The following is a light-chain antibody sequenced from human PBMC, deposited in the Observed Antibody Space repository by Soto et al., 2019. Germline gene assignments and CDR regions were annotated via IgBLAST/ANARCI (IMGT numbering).Light chain of an antibody. V-gene: IGKV3-15*01. J-gene: IGKJ1*01. CDR1: QSVSTN. CDR3: QHYNNWPPWT. CDR2: GAS. Sequence: EIVMTQSPATLSVSPGERATLSCRASQSVSTNLAWYQHKPGQAPRLLIYGASTRATGIPASFSGSGSGTEFTLTIGSLQSEDFAVYYCQHYNNWPPWTFGQGTKVDI.